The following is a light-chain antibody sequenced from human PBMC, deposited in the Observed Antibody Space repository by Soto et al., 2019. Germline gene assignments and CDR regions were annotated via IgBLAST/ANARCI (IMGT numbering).Light chain of an antibody. V-gene: IGKV3-20*01. CDR2: GAS. CDR3: QQYETSPRT. CDR1: QSVSSNF. J-gene: IGKJ1*01. Sequence: EIVLTQSPGTLSLSPGERTTLSCRASQSVSSNFLDWYQQKPGQAPGLLIYGASSRATGIPDRFSGSGSGTDFTLTISRLEPEDFAVYYCQQYETSPRTFGQGTKVEI.